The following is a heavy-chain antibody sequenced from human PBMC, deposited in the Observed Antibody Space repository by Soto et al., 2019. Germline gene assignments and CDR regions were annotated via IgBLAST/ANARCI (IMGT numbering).Heavy chain of an antibody. CDR1: GGSFSGYY. V-gene: IGHV4-34*01. CDR3: ARGEGYDFWSGYYSAKSSGWYNY. CDR2: INHSGST. D-gene: IGHD3-3*01. Sequence: SETLSLTCAVHGGSFSGYYWSWIRQPPGKGLEWIGEINHSGSTNYNPSLKSRVTISVDTSKNQFSLKLSSVTAADTAVYYCARGEGYDFWSGYYSAKSSGWYNYWGQGTLVTVSS. J-gene: IGHJ4*02.